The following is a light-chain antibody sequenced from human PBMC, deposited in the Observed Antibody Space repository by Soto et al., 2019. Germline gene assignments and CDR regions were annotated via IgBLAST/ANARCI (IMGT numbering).Light chain of an antibody. CDR2: WAS. CDR3: QQYYITPYT. Sequence: DIVMTQSPDSLAVSLGERATNNCKSSQSVLYNSNNKNYLAWYQQKPGQPPKLLIYWASTRESGVPDRFSGSGSGTDFTLTISSLQAEDVAVYYCQQYYITPYTFGQGTKLEIK. V-gene: IGKV4-1*01. CDR1: QSVLYNSNNKNY. J-gene: IGKJ2*01.